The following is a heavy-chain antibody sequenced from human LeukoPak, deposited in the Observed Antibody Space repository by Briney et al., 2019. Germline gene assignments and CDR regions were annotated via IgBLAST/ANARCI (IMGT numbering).Heavy chain of an antibody. CDR3: ARDVRLSTATTPWGYYYYGMDV. CDR1: GFTLSNYS. J-gene: IGHJ6*04. Sequence: GGALRLSCAASGFTLSNYSLNWVRQAPGKGLEWVSSMNNDSTYIYYRDSLKGRFTISRGNARNSLYLQMNSLRAEDTAIYYCARDVRLSTATTPWGYYYYGMDVWGKGTTVTVSS. V-gene: IGHV3-21*01. CDR2: MNNDSTYI. D-gene: IGHD2-21*02.